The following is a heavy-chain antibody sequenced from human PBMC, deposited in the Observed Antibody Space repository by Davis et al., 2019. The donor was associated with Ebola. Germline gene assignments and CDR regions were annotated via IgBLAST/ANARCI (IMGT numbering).Heavy chain of an antibody. D-gene: IGHD6-13*01. V-gene: IGHV3-23*01. CDR1: GFIFSNYW. J-gene: IGHJ4*02. Sequence: GGSLRLSCAASGFIFSNYWMSWVRQAPGKGLEWVSTLGLSADTYYADSVKGRFTISRDNSKNTLYLQMNSLRAEDTAVYYCAKGGIAASPVPAGYWGQGTLVTVSS. CDR3: AKGGIAASPVPAGY. CDR2: LGLSADT.